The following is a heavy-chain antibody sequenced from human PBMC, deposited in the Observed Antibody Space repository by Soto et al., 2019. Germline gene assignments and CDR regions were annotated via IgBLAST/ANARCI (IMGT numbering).Heavy chain of an antibody. J-gene: IGHJ6*02. CDR2: ISYDGSNK. CDR1: GFTFSSYG. V-gene: IGHV3-30*18. D-gene: IGHD3-3*01. Sequence: SLRLSCAASGFTFSSYGMHWVRLAPGKGLEWVAVISYDGSNKYYADSVKGRFTISRDNSKNTLYLQMNSLRAEDTAVYYCAKETYYDFWSGPYYYGMDVWGQGTTVTVSS. CDR3: AKETYYDFWSGPYYYGMDV.